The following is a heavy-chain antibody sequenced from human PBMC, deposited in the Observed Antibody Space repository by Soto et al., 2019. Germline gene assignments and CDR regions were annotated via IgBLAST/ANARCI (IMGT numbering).Heavy chain of an antibody. V-gene: IGHV3-30-3*01. J-gene: IGHJ6*02. Sequence: PGGSLRLSCAASGFTFSSYAMHWVRQAPGKGLEWVAVISYDGSNKYYADSVKGRFTISRDNSKNTLYLQMNSLRAEDTAVYYCARDRTYVLRFLEWSHYYYYGMDVWGQGTTVTVSS. CDR2: ISYDGSNK. CDR3: ARDRTYVLRFLEWSHYYYYGMDV. CDR1: GFTFSSYA. D-gene: IGHD3-3*01.